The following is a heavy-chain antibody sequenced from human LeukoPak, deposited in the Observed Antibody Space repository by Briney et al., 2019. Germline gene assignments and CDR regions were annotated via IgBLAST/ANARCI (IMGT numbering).Heavy chain of an antibody. Sequence: SQTLSLTCAVSGGSISSYYWSWIRQPAGKGLEWIGRIYTSGSTNYNPSLKSRVTMSVDTSKNQFSLKLSSVTAADTAVYYCARDLNYYDSSGYWDAFDIWGQGTMVTVSS. CDR3: ARDLNYYDSSGYWDAFDI. CDR2: IYTSGST. CDR1: GGSISSYY. J-gene: IGHJ3*02. V-gene: IGHV4-4*07. D-gene: IGHD3-22*01.